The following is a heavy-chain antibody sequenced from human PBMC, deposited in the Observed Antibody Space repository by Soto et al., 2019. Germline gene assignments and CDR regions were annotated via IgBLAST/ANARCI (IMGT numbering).Heavy chain of an antibody. Sequence: GGSLRLSCAASGFTFTNYWMHWVRQVPGKGLVWVSRIDGVGTGTSYSDSVRGRFPISRDNAENTLYLQMNSLRAEDTAVYYCAREYTAWPLAYGLDVWGQGTTVTVSS. CDR2: IDGVGTGT. CDR1: GFTFTNYW. V-gene: IGHV3-74*01. J-gene: IGHJ6*02. CDR3: AREYTAWPLAYGLDV. D-gene: IGHD2-2*02.